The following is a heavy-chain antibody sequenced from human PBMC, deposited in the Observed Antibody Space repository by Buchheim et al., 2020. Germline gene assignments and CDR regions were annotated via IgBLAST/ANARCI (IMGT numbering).Heavy chain of an antibody. D-gene: IGHD4-11*01. CDR2: IYSGGST. CDR1: GFTVSSNY. V-gene: IGHV3-66*01. Sequence: EVQLVESGGGLVQPGGSLRLSCAASGFTVSSNYMSWVRQAPGKGLEWVSVIYSGGSTYYADSVTGRFTISRDNSKNTLYLQMNSRRAEDTAVYYCARDYTSYYYYYGMDVWGQGTT. J-gene: IGHJ6*02. CDR3: ARDYTSYYYYYGMDV.